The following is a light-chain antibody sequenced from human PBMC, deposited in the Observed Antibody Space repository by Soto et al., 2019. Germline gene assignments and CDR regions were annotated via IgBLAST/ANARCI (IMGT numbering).Light chain of an antibody. J-gene: IGLJ2*01. CDR1: SSDVGGYNY. V-gene: IGLV2-14*01. Sequence: QSVLTQPASVSGSPGQSITMSCTGTSSDVGGYNYVSWYQQHPGKAPKLMIYEVSNRPSGVSNRFSGSKSGNTASLTISGLQAEDEADYYCGSYTSSSTVVFGGGTKLTVL. CDR3: GSYTSSSTVV. CDR2: EVS.